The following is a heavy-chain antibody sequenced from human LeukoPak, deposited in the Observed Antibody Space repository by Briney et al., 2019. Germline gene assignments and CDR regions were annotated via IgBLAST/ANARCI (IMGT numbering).Heavy chain of an antibody. CDR3: ARSGDYGLNMDV. CDR2: IYPGDSDT. J-gene: IGHJ6*03. CDR1: YW. D-gene: IGHD4-17*01. V-gene: IGHV5-51*01. Sequence: YWSWIRQPPGKGLEWMGIIYPGDSDTRYSPSFQGQVTISADKSISTAYLQWSSLKASDTAMYYCARSGDYGLNMDVWGKGTTVTVSS.